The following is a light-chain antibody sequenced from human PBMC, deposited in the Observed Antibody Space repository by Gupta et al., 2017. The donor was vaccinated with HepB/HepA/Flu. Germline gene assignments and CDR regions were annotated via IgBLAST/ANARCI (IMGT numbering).Light chain of an antibody. CDR3: QQYNSWPIT. Sequence: EIVMTQSPATLSVSPGERATLSCRASQSISANLGWFQQKPGQAPRPLIYDASIRASGVPARFSGSGSGTEFTLTISSLQSEDFAIYYCQQYNSWPITFGRGTRLEIK. J-gene: IGKJ5*01. V-gene: IGKV3-15*01. CDR1: QSISAN. CDR2: DAS.